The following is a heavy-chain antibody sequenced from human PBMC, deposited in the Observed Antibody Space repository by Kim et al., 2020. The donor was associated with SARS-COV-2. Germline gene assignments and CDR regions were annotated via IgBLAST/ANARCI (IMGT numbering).Heavy chain of an antibody. CDR3: ARDRRAVGYFDWLEPHDAFDI. CDR1: GFTFSSYW. CDR2: IKQDGSEK. J-gene: IGHJ3*02. V-gene: IGHV3-7*03. D-gene: IGHD3-9*01. Sequence: GGSLRLSCAASGFTFSSYWMSWVRQAPGKGLEWVANIKQDGSEKYYVDSVKGRFTISRDNAKNSLYLQMNSLRAEDTAVYYCARDRRAVGYFDWLEPHDAFDIWGQGTMVTVSS.